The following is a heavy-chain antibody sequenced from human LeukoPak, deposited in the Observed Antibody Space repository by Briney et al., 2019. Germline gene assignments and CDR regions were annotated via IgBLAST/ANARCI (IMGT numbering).Heavy chain of an antibody. CDR2: ISAYNGNT. CDR3: ARDRTNYDFWSGYDS. V-gene: IGHV1-18*01. D-gene: IGHD3-3*01. CDR1: GYTFTSYG. J-gene: IGHJ4*02. Sequence: ASVKVSCKASGYTFTSYGISWVRQAPGQGLEGMGWISAYNGNTNYAQKLQGRVTMTTDTSTSTAYMELRSLRSDDTAVYYCARDRTNYDFWSGYDSWGQGTLVTVSS.